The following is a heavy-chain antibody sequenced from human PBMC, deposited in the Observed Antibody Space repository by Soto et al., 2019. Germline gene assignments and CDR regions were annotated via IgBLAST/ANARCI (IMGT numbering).Heavy chain of an antibody. CDR3: AKDAYSSSWYWYYYYYGMDV. D-gene: IGHD6-13*01. J-gene: IGHJ6*02. CDR1: GFTFSSYA. CDR2: ISGSGGST. Sequence: PGGSLRLSCAASGFTFSSYAMSWVRQAPGKGLEWVSAISGSGGSTYYADSVKGRFTISRDNSKNTLYLQMNSLRAEDTAVYYCAKDAYSSSWYWYYYYYGMDVRGQGTTVTVSS. V-gene: IGHV3-23*01.